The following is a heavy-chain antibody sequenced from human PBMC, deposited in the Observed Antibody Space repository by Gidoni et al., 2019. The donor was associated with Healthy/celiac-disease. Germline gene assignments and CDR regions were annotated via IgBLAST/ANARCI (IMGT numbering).Heavy chain of an antibody. CDR3: ARDLIVVVPAAYRGAFDI. V-gene: IGHV1-2*02. J-gene: IGHJ3*02. CDR1: EYTFTGYY. CDR2: INPNSGGT. D-gene: IGHD2-2*01. Sequence: QVQLVQSGAEVTKPGASVKVSCKASEYTFTGYYMHWVRQAPGQGLEWMGWINPNSGGTNYAQKFQGRVTMTRDTSISTAYMELSRRRSDDTAVYYCARDLIVVVPAAYRGAFDIWGQGTMVTVSS.